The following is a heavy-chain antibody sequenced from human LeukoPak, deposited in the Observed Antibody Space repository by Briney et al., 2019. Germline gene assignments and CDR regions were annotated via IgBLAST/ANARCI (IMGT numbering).Heavy chain of an antibody. Sequence: GSLRLSCAASGFTFSSCAMNWVRQAPGKGLEWVSTISGSGGSTYYADSVKGRFTIFRDNSKNTLYLQVNSLRAEDTAVYYCAKIWAPVYNDFWSDYSPYYFDYWGQGTLVTVSS. V-gene: IGHV3-23*01. D-gene: IGHD3-3*01. CDR2: ISGSGGST. J-gene: IGHJ4*02. CDR3: AKIWAPVYNDFWSDYSPYYFDY. CDR1: GFTFSSCA.